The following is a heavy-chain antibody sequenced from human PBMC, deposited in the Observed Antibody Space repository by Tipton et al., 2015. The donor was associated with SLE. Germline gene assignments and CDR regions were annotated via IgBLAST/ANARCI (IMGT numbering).Heavy chain of an antibody. CDR1: GGSISGYY. V-gene: IGHV4-59*12. Sequence: GLVKPSETLSLTCTVSGGSISGYYWSWIRQPPGKGLEWIGYISYSGSTNYNSSLKGRLTISVDTSKNHFSLRLTSVTAADTALYYCARGGEMSTVPFDYWGQGALVTVSS. CDR3: ARGGEMSTVPFDY. CDR2: ISYSGST. J-gene: IGHJ4*02. D-gene: IGHD5-24*01.